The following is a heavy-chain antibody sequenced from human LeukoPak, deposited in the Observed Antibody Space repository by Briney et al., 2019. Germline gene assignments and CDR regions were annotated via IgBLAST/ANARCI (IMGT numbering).Heavy chain of an antibody. J-gene: IGHJ4*02. V-gene: IGHV3-30*04. Sequence: GGSLRLSCAASGFTFSSYAMHWVRQAPGKGLEWVAVISYDGSNKYYADSVKGRFTISRDNSKNRLYLQMNSLRAEDTAVYYCARDHGSGSYFDYWGQGTLVTVSS. CDR2: ISYDGSNK. D-gene: IGHD3-10*01. CDR3: ARDHGSGSYFDY. CDR1: GFTFSSYA.